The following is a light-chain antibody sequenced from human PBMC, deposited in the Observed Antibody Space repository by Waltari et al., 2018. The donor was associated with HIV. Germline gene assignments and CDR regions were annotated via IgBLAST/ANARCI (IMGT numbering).Light chain of an antibody. J-gene: IGLJ2*01. CDR3: GTWDTSLNAGV. Sequence: QSVFTQPPAVSAAPGQKVAIPCSRTPPHIGHTFVRWYQKLQGTAPKLLIFDNHKRPSGVSDRCSASKSGTSATLAITGLHTGDEAEYYCGTWDTSLNAGVFGGGTKVSVL. V-gene: IGLV1-51*01. CDR2: DNH. CDR1: PPHIGHTF.